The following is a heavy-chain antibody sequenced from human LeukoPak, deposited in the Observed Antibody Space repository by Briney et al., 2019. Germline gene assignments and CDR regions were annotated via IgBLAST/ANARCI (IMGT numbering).Heavy chain of an antibody. V-gene: IGHV1-2*02. D-gene: IGHD3-16*01. J-gene: IGHJ5*02. Sequence: ASVKVSCKASGYTFTGYYMHWVRQAPGQGLEWMGWINPNSGGTNYAQKFQGRVTMTRDTSISTAYMELSRLGSDDTAVYYCARDQGGSGPPFDPWGQGTLVTVSS. CDR3: ARDQGGSGPPFDP. CDR2: INPNSGGT. CDR1: GYTFTGYY.